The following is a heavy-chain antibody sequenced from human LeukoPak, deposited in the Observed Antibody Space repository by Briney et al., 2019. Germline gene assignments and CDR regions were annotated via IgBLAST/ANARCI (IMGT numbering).Heavy chain of an antibody. J-gene: IGHJ4*02. D-gene: IGHD2-2*01. CDR1: GFTFSSSA. CDR2: ISGSGDST. V-gene: IGHV3-23*01. CDR3: ARETDSTLFDY. Sequence: GGSLRLSCAASGFTFSSSAMSWVRQAPGKGLEWVSSISGSGDSTYYADSVKGRFTISRDNSKNTLYLQMNSLRAEDTAVYYCARETDSTLFDYWGQGTLVTVSS.